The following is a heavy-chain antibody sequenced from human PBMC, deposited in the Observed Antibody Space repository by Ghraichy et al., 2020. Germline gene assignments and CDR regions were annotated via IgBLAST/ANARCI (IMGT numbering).Heavy chain of an antibody. Sequence: SETLSLTCAVYGGSFSGYYWSWIRQPPGKGLEWLGEINHSGSTNYNPSLKSRVTISVDTSKNQFSLKLSSVTAADTAVYYCARGRGIFGVVIIEVGGYWFDPWGQGSLVTVSS. CDR3: ARGRGIFGVVIIEVGGYWFDP. V-gene: IGHV4-34*01. CDR2: INHSGST. J-gene: IGHJ5*02. CDR1: GGSFSGYY. D-gene: IGHD3-3*01.